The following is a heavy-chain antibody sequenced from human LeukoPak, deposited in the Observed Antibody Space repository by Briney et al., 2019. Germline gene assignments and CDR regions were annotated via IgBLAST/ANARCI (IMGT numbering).Heavy chain of an antibody. CDR1: GYTFTSYG. CDR3: ARDWGYCSSTSCLYYYYMDV. D-gene: IGHD2-2*01. CDR2: ISAYNGNT. V-gene: IGHV1-18*01. J-gene: IGHJ6*03. Sequence: VASVTVSCKASGYTFTSYGISWVRQAPGQGLEWMGWISAYNGNTNYAQKLQGRVTMTTDTSTSTAYMELRSLRSDDTAVYYCARDWGYCSSTSCLYYYYMDVWGKGTTVTISS.